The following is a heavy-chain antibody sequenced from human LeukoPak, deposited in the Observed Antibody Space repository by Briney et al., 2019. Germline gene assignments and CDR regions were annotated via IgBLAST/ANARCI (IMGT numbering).Heavy chain of an antibody. CDR3: ARDPKRGFSYGWGAFDI. CDR2: ISYDGNNK. J-gene: IGHJ3*02. CDR1: GFIFSSYA. D-gene: IGHD5-18*01. Sequence: GGSLRLSCAASGFIFSSYAMHWVRQAPGKGLGWVAVISYDGNNKYYADSVKGRFIISRDNSKNTLYLQMNSLRVEDTAVYYCARDPKRGFSYGWGAFDIWGQGTMVTVSS. V-gene: IGHV3-30-3*01.